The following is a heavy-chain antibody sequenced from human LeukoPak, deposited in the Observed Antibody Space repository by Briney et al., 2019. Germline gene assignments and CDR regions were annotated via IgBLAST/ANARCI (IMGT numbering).Heavy chain of an antibody. V-gene: IGHV3-13*01. CDR2: IGTAGDT. CDR3: ARGGPQEGYSSFPFDP. Sequence: GVLRLSCAASGFTFSSYDMHWARQATGKGLEWVSAIGTAGDTYYPGSVKGRFTISRENAKNSLYLQMNSLRAGDTAVYYCARGGPQEGYSSFPFDPWGQETLVTVSS. J-gene: IGHJ5*02. D-gene: IGHD6-13*01. CDR1: GFTFSSYD.